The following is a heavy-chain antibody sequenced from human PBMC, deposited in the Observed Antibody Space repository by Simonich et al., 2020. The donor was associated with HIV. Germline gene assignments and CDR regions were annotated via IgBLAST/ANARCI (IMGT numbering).Heavy chain of an antibody. CDR2: FYFSGST. J-gene: IGHJ3*02. CDR3: ATTINYEDAFDI. CDR1: GGSINSSNYY. D-gene: IGHD4-4*01. Sequence: QLQLQESGPGLVKPSETLSLTCTVSGGSINSSNYYWGWIRQPPGKGLEWIGSFYFSGSTYYNPSLKSRVTISVDTSANQFSLKLSSVTAADTAVYYCATTINYEDAFDIWGQGTMVTVSS. V-gene: IGHV4-39*01.